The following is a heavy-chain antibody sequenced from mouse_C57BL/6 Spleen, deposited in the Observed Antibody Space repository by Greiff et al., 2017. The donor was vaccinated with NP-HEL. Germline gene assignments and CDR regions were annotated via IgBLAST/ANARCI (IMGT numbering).Heavy chain of an antibody. Sequence: EVLLVESGGGLVKPGGSLKLSCAASGFTFSSYTMSWVRQTPEQRLEWVATISGGGGNTYYPDSVKGRFTISRDNATNTLYLHMSSLRCADTAVYYFASRPTYYGGSSWFAYWGKGTLVTVSA. CDR2: ISGGGGNT. V-gene: IGHV5-9*01. CDR3: ASRPTYYGGSSWFAY. D-gene: IGHD1-1*01. J-gene: IGHJ3*01. CDR1: GFTFSSYT.